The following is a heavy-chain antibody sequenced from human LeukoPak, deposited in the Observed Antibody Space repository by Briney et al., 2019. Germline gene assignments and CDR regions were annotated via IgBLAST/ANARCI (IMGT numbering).Heavy chain of an antibody. V-gene: IGHV3-30*18. CDR3: AKRGVVIRVILVGFHKEAYYFDS. J-gene: IGHJ4*02. Sequence: PGGSLRLSCAASGFTFSSYGMHWVRQAPGKGLEWVAVISYDGSNKYYADSVKGRFTISRDNSKNTLYLQMNSLRAEDTAVYFCAKRGVVIRVILVGFHKEAYYFDSWGQGALVTVSS. CDR2: ISYDGSNK. CDR1: GFTFSSYG. D-gene: IGHD3-22*01.